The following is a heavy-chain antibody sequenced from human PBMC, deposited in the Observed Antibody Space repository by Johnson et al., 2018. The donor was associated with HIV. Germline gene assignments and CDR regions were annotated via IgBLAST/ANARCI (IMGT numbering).Heavy chain of an antibody. J-gene: IGHJ3*02. CDR2: ISYDGSNK. V-gene: IGHV3-30*19. CDR1: GFTFSSYG. D-gene: IGHD4-23*01. Sequence: QVQLVESGGGVVQPGRSLRLSCAASGFTFSSYGMHWVRQAPGKGLEWVAFISYDGSNKYYADSVKGGFTISRDSSKNTLYLQMTSLRAEDTAMYYCAKARSLLDYGGFDAFDIWGQGTLVIVSS. CDR3: AKARSLLDYGGFDAFDI.